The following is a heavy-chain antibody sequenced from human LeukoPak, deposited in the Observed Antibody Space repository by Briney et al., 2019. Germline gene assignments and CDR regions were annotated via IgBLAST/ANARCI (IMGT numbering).Heavy chain of an antibody. V-gene: IGHV1-2*02. CDR1: GYTFTDYF. J-gene: IGHJ4*02. CDR3: ARGESVGGGSTGRDY. D-gene: IGHD2-15*01. Sequence: ASVKVSCKASGYTFTDYFLHWVRQAPGQGLEWMGWINPNSGGANYAERFQGRVALTRDTSISTAYMELSRLRSDDTAVYYCARGESVGGGSTGRDYWGQGTLVTVSS. CDR2: INPNSGGA.